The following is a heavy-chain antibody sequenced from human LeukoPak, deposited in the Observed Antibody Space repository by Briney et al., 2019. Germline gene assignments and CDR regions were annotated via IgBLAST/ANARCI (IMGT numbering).Heavy chain of an antibody. Sequence: ASVKVSCKASGYTFTSYDINWVRQATGQGLEWMGWINPNDGDTNYAQKFHGRVTMTRDTSISTAHMEVSRLRSDDTAVYYCARANFLYCSSSTCLFDYWGQGTLVTVSS. CDR2: INPNDGDT. V-gene: IGHV1-2*02. CDR1: GYTFTSYD. J-gene: IGHJ4*02. CDR3: ARANFLYCSSSTCLFDY. D-gene: IGHD2-2*01.